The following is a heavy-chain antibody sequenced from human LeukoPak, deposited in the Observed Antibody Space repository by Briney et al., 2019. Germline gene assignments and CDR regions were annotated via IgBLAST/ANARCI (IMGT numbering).Heavy chain of an antibody. J-gene: IGHJ5*02. Sequence: SETLSLTCAVSGGSISSSNWWSWVRQPPGKGLEWIGEIYHSGSTNYNPSLKSRVTISVDKSKNQFSLKLSSVTAADTAVYYCARGGSYKNNWFDPWGQGTLVTVSS. CDR2: IYHSGST. V-gene: IGHV4-4*02. D-gene: IGHD1-26*01. CDR1: GGSISSSNW. CDR3: ARGGSYKNNWFDP.